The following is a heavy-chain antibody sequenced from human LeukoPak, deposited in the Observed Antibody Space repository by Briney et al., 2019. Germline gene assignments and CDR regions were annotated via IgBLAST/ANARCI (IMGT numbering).Heavy chain of an antibody. J-gene: IGHJ3*02. V-gene: IGHV3-48*04. CDR1: GFTFTSYS. CDR3: ASLREPYYYDSSGYWDAFDI. Sequence: GSLRLSCAASGFTFTSYSMNWVRQAPGKGLEWVSYISSSSSSIYYADSVKGRFTISRDNAKNSLFLQMNSLRAEDTAVYYCASLREPYYYDSSGYWDAFDIWGQGTMVTVSS. CDR2: ISSSSSSI. D-gene: IGHD3-22*01.